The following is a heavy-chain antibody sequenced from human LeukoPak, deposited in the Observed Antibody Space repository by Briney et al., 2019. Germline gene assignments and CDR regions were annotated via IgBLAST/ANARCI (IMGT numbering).Heavy chain of an antibody. V-gene: IGHV3-23*01. CDR3: AREVGAVDF. CDR2: IGGGGSST. Sequence: GESLRLSCAASGFTFSTYAMSWVRQAPGQGLEWVSSIGGGGSSTYYADSVKGRFTISRDNSKNTLYLQMNSLRAEDTALYYCAREVGAVDFWGQGTLVTVSS. D-gene: IGHD1-26*01. CDR1: GFTFSTYA. J-gene: IGHJ4*02.